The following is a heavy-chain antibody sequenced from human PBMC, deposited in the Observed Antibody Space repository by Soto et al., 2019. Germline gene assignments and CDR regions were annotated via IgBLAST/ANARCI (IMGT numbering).Heavy chain of an antibody. CDR3: AKHPGYSSGWYQASYVFDY. CDR1: GFTFSSYA. J-gene: IGHJ4*02. Sequence: GGSLRLSCAASGFTFSSYAMSWVRQAPGKGLEWVSAISGSGGSTYYADSVKGRFTISRDNSKNTLYLQMNSLRAEDTAVYYCAKHPGYSSGWYQASYVFDYWGQGTLVTVSS. D-gene: IGHD6-19*01. V-gene: IGHV3-23*01. CDR2: ISGSGGST.